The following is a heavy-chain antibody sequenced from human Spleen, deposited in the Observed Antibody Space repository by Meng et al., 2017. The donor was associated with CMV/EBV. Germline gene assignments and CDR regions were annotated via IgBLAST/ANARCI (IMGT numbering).Heavy chain of an antibody. CDR3: ARDLGQLVGSGAFDI. CDR2: ISWNSGSI. J-gene: IGHJ3*02. V-gene: IGHV3-9*01. CDR1: GFTFDDYA. D-gene: IGHD6-6*01. Sequence: GGSLRLSCAASGFTFDDYAMHWVRQAPGKGLEWVSGISWNSGSIGYADSVKGRFTISRDNSKNTLYLQMNSLRAEDTAVYYCARDLGQLVGSGAFDIWGQGTMVTVSS.